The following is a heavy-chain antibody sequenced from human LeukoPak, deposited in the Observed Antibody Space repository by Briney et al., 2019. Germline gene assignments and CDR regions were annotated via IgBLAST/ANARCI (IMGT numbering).Heavy chain of an antibody. V-gene: IGHV3-23*01. CDR3: AKGTGGSCYAASDY. CDR1: GFTFSSYA. Sequence: GGSLRLSCAASGFTFSSYAMGWVRQAPGKGLEWVSTICGSSDSTYYADSVKGRFTISRDNSKNTLYLQMNSLRAEDTAVYYCAKGTGGSCYAASDYWGQGTLVTVSS. J-gene: IGHJ4*02. D-gene: IGHD2-15*01. CDR2: ICGSSDST.